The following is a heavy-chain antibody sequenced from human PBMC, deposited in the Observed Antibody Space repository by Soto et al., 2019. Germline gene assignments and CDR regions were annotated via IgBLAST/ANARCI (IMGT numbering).Heavy chain of an antibody. D-gene: IGHD5-18*01. V-gene: IGHV1-46*01. CDR3: ARDRDTTMVNIFDY. J-gene: IGHJ4*02. Sequence: QVQLVQSGAEVKKPGASVKVSCKASGYTFTNYYVHWVRQVAGQELEWMGKINPSGGSTNYAQKFQGRVTMTRDTSTSTVYMELSSLRSEDTAVYYCARDRDTTMVNIFDYWGQRTLVTVSS. CDR1: GYTFTNYY. CDR2: INPSGGST.